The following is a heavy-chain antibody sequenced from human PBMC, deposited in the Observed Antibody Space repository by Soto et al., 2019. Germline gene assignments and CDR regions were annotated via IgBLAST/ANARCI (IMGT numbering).Heavy chain of an antibody. CDR3: ARDLAVGLVDY. J-gene: IGHJ4*02. CDR1: GYTFTSYG. V-gene: IGHV1-18*01. D-gene: IGHD6-19*01. Sequence: QVQLVQSGAEVKKTGASVKVSCKASGYTFTSYGISWVRQAPGQGLEWMGWISAYNGNTKYTQKHQGRVTMTTDTATSTGYIELRSLRSDDTAVYYCARDLAVGLVDYWGQGTLVTVSS. CDR2: ISAYNGNT.